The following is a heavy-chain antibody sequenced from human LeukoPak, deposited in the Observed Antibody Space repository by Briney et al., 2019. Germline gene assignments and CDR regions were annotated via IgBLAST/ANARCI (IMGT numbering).Heavy chain of an antibody. CDR2: ISSSSSYI. Sequence: PGGSLRLSCAASGFTFSSYSMNWVRQAPGKGLEWVSSISSSSSYIYYADSVKGRFTISRDNAKNSLYLQMNSLRAEDTAVYYCARGGIRGYSYGSAYRDYWGQGTLVTVSS. J-gene: IGHJ4*02. D-gene: IGHD5-18*01. V-gene: IGHV3-21*04. CDR3: ARGGIRGYSYGSAYRDY. CDR1: GFTFSSYS.